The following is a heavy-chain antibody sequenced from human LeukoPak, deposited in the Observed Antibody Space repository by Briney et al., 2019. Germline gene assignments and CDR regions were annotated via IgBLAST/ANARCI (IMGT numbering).Heavy chain of an antibody. D-gene: IGHD2-15*01. V-gene: IGHV3-74*01. J-gene: IGHJ4*02. CDR2: INSDGINT. Sequence: PGGSPRLSCAASGFTFSNYWMHWVRQAPGKGLVWVSRINSDGINTSYADSVKGRFTISRDNAKNTLNLQMNSLRAEDTAVYYCARVVGPYYFDYWGQGTLVTVSS. CDR1: GFTFSNYW. CDR3: ARVVGPYYFDY.